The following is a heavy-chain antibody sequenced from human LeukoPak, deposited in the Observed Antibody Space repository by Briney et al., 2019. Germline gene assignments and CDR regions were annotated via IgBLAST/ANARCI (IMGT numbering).Heavy chain of an antibody. CDR1: GYTFTNYY. D-gene: IGHD3-10*01. CDR3: ARGGLGVRGAAEN. J-gene: IGHJ4*02. Sequence: SVKVSCKASGYTFTNYYMHWVRQAPGQGLEWMGIISPSGGSTTYAQKLQGRVTMTRDKSTSTVYMELSSLRSEDTAVYYCARGGLGVRGAAENWGQGTLVTVSS. CDR2: ISPSGGST. V-gene: IGHV1-46*01.